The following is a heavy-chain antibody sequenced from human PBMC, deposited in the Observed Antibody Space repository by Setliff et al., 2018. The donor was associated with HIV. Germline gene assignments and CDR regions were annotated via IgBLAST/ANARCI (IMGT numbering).Heavy chain of an antibody. V-gene: IGHV4-34*01. CDR3: ARDQRLPGVQPPYWYFDL. Sequence: PSETLSLTCAVYGGSFSGYYWSWIRQPPGKGLAWIGEIDHSGRTTYNSSLRSRVTMSVDASKNHVSLRFTSMTAADTGVYYCARDQRLPGVQPPYWYFDLWGRGTMVTVS. D-gene: IGHD6-25*01. CDR2: IDHSGRT. CDR1: GGSFSGYY. J-gene: IGHJ2*01.